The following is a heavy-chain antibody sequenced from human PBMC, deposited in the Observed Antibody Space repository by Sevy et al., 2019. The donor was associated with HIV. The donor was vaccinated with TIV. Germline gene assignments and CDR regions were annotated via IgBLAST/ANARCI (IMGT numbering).Heavy chain of an antibody. Sequence: GGSLILSCAASGFTFSSYAMSWVRQAPGKGLEWVSAISGSGGSTYYADSVKGRFTISRDNSKNTLYLQMNSLRAEDTAVYYCAKDGETYYDILTGPRGEDYWGQGTLVTVSS. V-gene: IGHV3-23*01. D-gene: IGHD3-9*01. CDR1: GFTFSSYA. CDR2: ISGSGGST. J-gene: IGHJ4*02. CDR3: AKDGETYYDILTGPRGEDY.